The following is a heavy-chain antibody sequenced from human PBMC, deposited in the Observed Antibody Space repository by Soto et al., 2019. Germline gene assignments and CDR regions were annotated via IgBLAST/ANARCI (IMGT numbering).Heavy chain of an antibody. CDR1: SGPDRSHN. D-gene: IGHD4-17*01. J-gene: IGHJ6*02. CDR2: VYYPGDT. V-gene: IGHV4-59*08. Sequence: QVQLQQSGPRMVKPSETLSLTCTVSSGPDRSHNWGWIRQPPGRGLEWIGYVYYPGDTAYNPSLRGRVTVSGDTSTNDISLTLNSVTAADTAVYDGVRQGIDYLHGLVDVWGQGTTVSVSS. CDR3: VRQGIDYLHGLVDV.